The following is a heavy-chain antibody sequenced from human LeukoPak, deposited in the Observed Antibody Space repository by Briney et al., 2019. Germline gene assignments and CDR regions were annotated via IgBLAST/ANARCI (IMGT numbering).Heavy chain of an antibody. J-gene: IGHJ6*03. V-gene: IGHV3-73*01. D-gene: IGHD6-6*01. CDR3: TRLLSIAAPASAGYYYYYMDV. CDR2: IRSKANSYAA. Sequence: GGSLRLSCAASGFTFSSSAMHWVRQASGKGLEWVGRIRSKANSYAAAYAASVKGRFTISRDDSKNTAYLQMNSLKTEDTAVYYCTRLLSIAAPASAGYYYYYMDVWGKGTTVTVSS. CDR1: GFTFSSSA.